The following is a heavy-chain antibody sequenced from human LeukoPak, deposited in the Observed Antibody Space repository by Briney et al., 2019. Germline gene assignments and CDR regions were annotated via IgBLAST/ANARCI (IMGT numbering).Heavy chain of an antibody. CDR2: IYYTGSA. J-gene: IGHJ4*02. CDR3: ARHSGSYYADCDS. Sequence: PSETLSLTCTVSGDSISSSSYYWGWIRQPPGKGLEWIGYIYYTGSAYYNPSLKSRVTLSVDTSTNHFSLKLSSVTAADTAVYYCARHSGSYYADCDSWGQGTLVTVSS. CDR1: GDSISSSSYY. D-gene: IGHD1-26*01. V-gene: IGHV4-39*01.